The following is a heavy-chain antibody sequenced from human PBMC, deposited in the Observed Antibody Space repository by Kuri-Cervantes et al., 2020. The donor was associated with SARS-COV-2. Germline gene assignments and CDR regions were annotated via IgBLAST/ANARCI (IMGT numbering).Heavy chain of an antibody. CDR3: AIRSQLPQGAFDI. CDR2: IDPSDSYT. Sequence: KVSCKGSGYSFTSYWISWVRQMPGKGLEWMGRIDPSDSYTNYSPSFQGHVTISADKSISTAYLQWSSLKASDTAMYYCAIRSQLPQGAFDIWGQGTMVTVSS. D-gene: IGHD2-2*01. V-gene: IGHV5-10-1*01. CDR1: GYSFTSYW. J-gene: IGHJ3*02.